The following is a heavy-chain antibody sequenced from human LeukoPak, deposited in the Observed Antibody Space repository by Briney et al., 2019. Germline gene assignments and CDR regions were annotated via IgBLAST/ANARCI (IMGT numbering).Heavy chain of an antibody. Sequence: GGSLRLSCAASGFTFSDYYMSWIRQAPGKGLEWISYISASSIYTNYSDSVKGRFTTSRDNAKKSVYLQTNGLRAEDTAVYYCARGHYGMDVWGQGTTVTVSS. CDR1: GFTFSDYY. CDR3: ARGHYGMDV. V-gene: IGHV3-11*05. CDR2: ISASSIYT. J-gene: IGHJ6*02.